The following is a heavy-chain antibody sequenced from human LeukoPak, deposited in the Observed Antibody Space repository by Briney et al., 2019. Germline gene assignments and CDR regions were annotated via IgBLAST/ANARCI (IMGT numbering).Heavy chain of an antibody. CDR2: ISGNGGST. J-gene: IGHJ4*02. D-gene: IGHD3-9*01. V-gene: IGHV3-64*01. Sequence: GGSLRLSCAASGFTFSSYAMHWVRQAPGKGLEYVSAISGNGGSTYYANSVKGRFTISRDNSKNTLYLQMGSLRAEDMAVYYCARDHAGHLRYFDWLMPDYWGQGTLVTVSS. CDR3: ARDHAGHLRYFDWLMPDY. CDR1: GFTFSSYA.